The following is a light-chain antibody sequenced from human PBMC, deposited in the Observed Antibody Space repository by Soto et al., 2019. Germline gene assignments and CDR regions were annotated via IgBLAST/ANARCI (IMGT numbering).Light chain of an antibody. CDR1: QSVSNNY. V-gene: IGKV3-20*01. Sequence: EVVLTQSPGTLSLSPGERATLSCRASQSVSNNYLAWYQQKPGQAPSLLLYGASSRATGIPDRFSGSGSGTDFTLTISRLEPEDFGVYYCQQYGSSPRTFGQGTKVDIK. J-gene: IGKJ1*01. CDR3: QQYGSSPRT. CDR2: GAS.